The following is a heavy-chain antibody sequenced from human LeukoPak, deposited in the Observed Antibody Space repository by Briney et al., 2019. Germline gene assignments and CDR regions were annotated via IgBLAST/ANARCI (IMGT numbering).Heavy chain of an antibody. CDR2: ISSSGSTI. J-gene: IGHJ4*02. V-gene: IGHV3-11*01. CDR3: AESPEWELLNFPY. CDR1: GFTFSDYY. D-gene: IGHD1-26*01. Sequence: GGSLRLSCAASGFTFSDYYMSWIRQAPGKGLEWVSYISSSGSTIYYADSVKGRFTISRDNSKNTLYLQMNSLRAEDTAVYYCAESPEWELLNFPYWGQGTLVTVSS.